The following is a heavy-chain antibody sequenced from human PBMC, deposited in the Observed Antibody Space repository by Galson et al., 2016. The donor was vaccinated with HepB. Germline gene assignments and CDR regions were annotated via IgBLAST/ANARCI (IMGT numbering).Heavy chain of an antibody. CDR1: GFTFNSYW. D-gene: IGHD5-24*01. Sequence: SLRLSCAASGFTFNSYWMHWVRQAPGKGLVWVSRINSDGSSTSYAGSVKGRFTISRDNAKNTLYLQMNSLRAEDTAVYYCARRMATITSFDYWGQGTMVTVSS. CDR2: INSDGSST. V-gene: IGHV3-74*01. J-gene: IGHJ4*03. CDR3: ARRMATITSFDY.